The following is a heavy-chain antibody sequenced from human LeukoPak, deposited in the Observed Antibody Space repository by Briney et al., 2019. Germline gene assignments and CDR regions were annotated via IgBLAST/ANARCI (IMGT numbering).Heavy chain of an antibody. CDR1: GGSFSGYY. CDR2: INHSGST. V-gene: IGHV4-34*01. Sequence: SETLSLTCAVYGGSFSGYYWSWIRQPPGKGLEWIGEINHSGSTNYNPSLKSRVTISVDTSKNQFSLKLSSVTAADTAVYYCARGRYTSYFDYWGQGTLVTVSS. CDR3: ARGRYTSYFDY. D-gene: IGHD1-14*01. J-gene: IGHJ4*02.